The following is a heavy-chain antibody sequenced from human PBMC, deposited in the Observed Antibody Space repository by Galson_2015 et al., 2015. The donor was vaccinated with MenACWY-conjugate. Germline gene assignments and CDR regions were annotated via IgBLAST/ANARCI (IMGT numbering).Heavy chain of an antibody. CDR3: ARPGGDYEQRTFFDY. Sequence: SVKVSCKASGDSFNTYSFNWIRQAPGQGPEWLGGIIPVFHTTDYAQRLQGRLTITADESTSTVYMELSSLRSDDTAIYYCARPGGDYEQRTFFDYWGQGTLVTVSS. V-gene: IGHV1-69*13. D-gene: IGHD4-17*01. CDR2: IIPVFHTT. J-gene: IGHJ4*02. CDR1: GDSFNTYS.